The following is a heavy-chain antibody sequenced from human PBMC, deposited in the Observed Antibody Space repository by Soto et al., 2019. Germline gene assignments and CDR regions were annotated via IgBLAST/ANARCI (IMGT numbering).Heavy chain of an antibody. CDR3: ARGVTTDHYFDY. V-gene: IGHV4-31*03. CDR2: IYYSGST. D-gene: IGHD4-17*01. J-gene: IGHJ4*02. CDR1: GGSISSGGYY. Sequence: QVQLQESGPGLVKPSQTLSLTCTVSGGSISSGGYYWSWIRQHPGKGLEWIGYIYYSGSTYYNPSRRIGVPISLDTSTNRFSQKRSSVTAADTAVHYCARGVTTDHYFDYWCQGTLVTVSS.